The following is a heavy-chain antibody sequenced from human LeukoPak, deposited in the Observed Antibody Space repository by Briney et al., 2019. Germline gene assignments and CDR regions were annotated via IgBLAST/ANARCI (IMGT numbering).Heavy chain of an antibody. CDR2: INPNSGGT. V-gene: IGHV1-2*02. J-gene: IGHJ4*02. CDR1: GYTFTGYY. D-gene: IGHD3-22*01. Sequence: ASMKVSCKASGYTFTGYYMHWVRQAPGQGLEWMGWINPNSGGTNYAQKFQGRVTMTRDTSISTAYMELSRLRSDDTAVYYCARVPENYYDSSGYHYWGQGTLVTVSS. CDR3: ARVPENYYDSSGYHY.